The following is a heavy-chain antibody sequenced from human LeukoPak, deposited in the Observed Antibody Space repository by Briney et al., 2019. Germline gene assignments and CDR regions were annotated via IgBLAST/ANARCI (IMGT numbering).Heavy chain of an antibody. CDR1: GFTFSSYE. J-gene: IGHJ4*02. V-gene: IGHV3-48*03. D-gene: IGHD4-17*01. Sequence: GGSLRLSCAASGFTFSSYEMNWVRQAPGKGLEWVSYIDFSGSTINYADSVKGRFTISRDNAKNSLYLQMNSLRAEDTAVYYCARVSPNTVTTLQYFDYWGQGTLVTVSS. CDR2: IDFSGSTI. CDR3: ARVSPNTVTTLQYFDY.